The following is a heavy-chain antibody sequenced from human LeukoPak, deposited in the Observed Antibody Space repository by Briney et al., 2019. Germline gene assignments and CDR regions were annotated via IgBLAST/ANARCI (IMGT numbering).Heavy chain of an antibody. CDR2: IKQDGSEK. D-gene: IGHD6-19*01. V-gene: IGHV3-7*02. J-gene: IGHJ4*02. CDR3: AMYSSAWYAVY. Sequence: GGSLTLSCAASAFTFSTYWMSWVRQAPGKGLEWVANIKQDGSEKYYVDSVKGRFTINRDNAKDSLYLQPNSTTAEDTAVYNRAMYSSAWYAVYWGQGTLVTVSS. CDR1: AFTFSTYW.